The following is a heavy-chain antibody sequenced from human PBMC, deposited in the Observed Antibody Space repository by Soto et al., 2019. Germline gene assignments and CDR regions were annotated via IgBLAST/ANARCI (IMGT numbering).Heavy chain of an antibody. D-gene: IGHD5-18*01. J-gene: IGHJ3*02. Sequence: QLQLQESGPGLVKPSETLSLTCTVSGGSISSSSYYWGWIRQPPGKGLEWIGSIYYSGSTYYNPSLKSRVTISVDTSKNQFSLKLSSVTAADTAVYYCARHLLLNTDIDAFDICGQGTMVTVSS. CDR3: ARHLLLNTDIDAFDI. V-gene: IGHV4-39*01. CDR2: IYYSGST. CDR1: GGSISSSSYY.